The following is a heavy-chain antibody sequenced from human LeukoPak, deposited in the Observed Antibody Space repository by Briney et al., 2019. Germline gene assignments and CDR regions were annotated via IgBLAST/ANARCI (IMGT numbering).Heavy chain of an antibody. Sequence: QPGGSLRLSCAASGFAFSSYAMSWVRQAPGKGLEWVSDISGSGDTTYYAASVKGRFSISRDNSKYTLDLQMNSLRAEDTAVYYCAKARIPSGNGYYSDWGQGTLVTVSS. V-gene: IGHV3-23*01. CDR2: ISGSGDTT. CDR1: GFAFSSYA. J-gene: IGHJ4*02. CDR3: AKARIPSGNGYYSD. D-gene: IGHD3-22*01.